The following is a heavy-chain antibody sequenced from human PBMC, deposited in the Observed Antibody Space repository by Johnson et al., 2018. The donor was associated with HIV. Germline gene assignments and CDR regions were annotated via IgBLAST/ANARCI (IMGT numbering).Heavy chain of an antibody. CDR1: GFTFSSYG. CDR3: ASGGGAYFVVVPAATGGAFDI. J-gene: IGHJ3*02. CDR2: IRYDGSTK. Sequence: QAQLVESGGGVVQPGGSLRLSCAASGFTFSSYGMHWVRQAPGKGLEWVAFIRYDGSTKYYADSLKVRFTISRDKSKNTLYLQMNSLRTEDTALYYCASGGGAYFVVVPAATGGAFDIWGQGTMVTVSS. V-gene: IGHV3-30*02. D-gene: IGHD2-2*01.